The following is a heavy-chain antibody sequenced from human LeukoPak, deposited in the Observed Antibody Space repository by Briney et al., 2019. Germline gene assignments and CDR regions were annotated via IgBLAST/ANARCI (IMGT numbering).Heavy chain of an antibody. CDR2: IIPIFGTA. V-gene: IGHV1-69*13. CDR1: GGTFSSYA. J-gene: IGHJ4*02. Sequence: GASVNVSCKASGGTFSSYAISWVRQAPGQGLEWMGGIIPIFGTANYAQKFQGRVTITADESTSTAYMELSGLRSEDTAVYYCAGGYSNYFDYWGQGTLVTVSS. D-gene: IGHD4-11*01. CDR3: AGGYSNYFDY.